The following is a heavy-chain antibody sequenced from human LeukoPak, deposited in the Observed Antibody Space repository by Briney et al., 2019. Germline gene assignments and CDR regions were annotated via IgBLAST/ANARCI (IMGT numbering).Heavy chain of an antibody. D-gene: IGHD3-22*01. CDR2: FDPEDGET. Sequence: GASVKVSCKVSGYTLTELSMHWVRQAPGKGLEWMGGFDPEDGETIYAQKFQGRVTMTEDTSTDTAYMELSSLRSEDTAVYYCATGYYDSSGCSYDPWGQGTLVTVSS. V-gene: IGHV1-24*01. J-gene: IGHJ5*02. CDR1: GYTLTELS. CDR3: ATGYYDSSGCSYDP.